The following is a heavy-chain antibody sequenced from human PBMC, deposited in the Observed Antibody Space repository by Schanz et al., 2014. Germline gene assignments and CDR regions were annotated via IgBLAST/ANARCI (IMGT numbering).Heavy chain of an antibody. J-gene: IGHJ4*02. V-gene: IGHV3-23*04. CDR2: FIVDSGNT. CDR3: AIIGVMVAVAGTRADY. Sequence: EVQLVESGGGLVQPGGSLRLSCAASGFTFSNYAMSWVRQAPGKGLEWVSGFIVDSGNTYYAGSVKGRFSISRDNAKNTLYLQMNSLRAEDTAVYYCAIIGVMVAVAGTRADYWGQGTLVTVSS. CDR1: GFTFSNYA. D-gene: IGHD6-19*01.